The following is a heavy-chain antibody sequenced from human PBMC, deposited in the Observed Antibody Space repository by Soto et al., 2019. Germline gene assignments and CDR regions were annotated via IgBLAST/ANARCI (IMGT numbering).Heavy chain of an antibody. CDR3: ARGGWSDYYDSGGLGSWV. V-gene: IGHV4-31*03. CDR1: GGSIRSGGYY. CDR2: IDYSGST. D-gene: IGHD3-22*01. Sequence: QVQLQESGPGLVKPSQTLSLTCTVSGGSIRSGGYYGSWIRQHPGKGLEWIGYIDYSGSTYYTPSLKSRVAISVDTSKNQCSLKLKSVTAADTAVYFRARGGWSDYYDSGGLGSWVWGQGTLVIVSS. J-gene: IGHJ4*02.